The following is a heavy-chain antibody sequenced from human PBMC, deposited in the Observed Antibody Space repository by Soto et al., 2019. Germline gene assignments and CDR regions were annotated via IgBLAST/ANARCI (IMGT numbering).Heavy chain of an antibody. CDR3: ARTSWFGELFQFDY. J-gene: IGHJ4*02. V-gene: IGHV1-8*01. Sequence: ASVKVSCKASGYTFTSYDINWVRQATGQGLEWMGWMNPNSGNTGYAQKFQGRVTITRDTSASTAYMELSSLRSEDTAVYYCARTSWFGELFQFDYWGQGTLVTVSS. CDR1: GYTFTSYD. D-gene: IGHD3-10*01. CDR2: MNPNSGNT.